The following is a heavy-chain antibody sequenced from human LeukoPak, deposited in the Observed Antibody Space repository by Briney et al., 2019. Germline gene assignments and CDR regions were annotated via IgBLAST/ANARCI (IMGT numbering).Heavy chain of an antibody. CDR2: IYYSGST. D-gene: IGHD2-2*01. Sequence: SETLSLTCTVSGGSISSYYWSWLRQPPGKGLEWIGYIYYSGSTNYNPSLKSRVTISVDTSKNQFSLKLSSVTAADTAVYYCARDSVYCSSTSCYFNGIDRWGQGTLVTVSS. CDR3: ARDSVYCSSTSCYFNGIDR. J-gene: IGHJ5*02. V-gene: IGHV4-59*01. CDR1: GGSISSYY.